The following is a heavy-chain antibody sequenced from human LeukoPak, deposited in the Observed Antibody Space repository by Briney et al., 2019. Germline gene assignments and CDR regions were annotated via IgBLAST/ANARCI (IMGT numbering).Heavy chain of an antibody. CDR3: AREYSSSWKNDAFDI. V-gene: IGHV3-11*04. Sequence: TGGSLRLSCAASGFTVSSNYMSWVRQAPGKGLEWVSYISSSGSTIYYADSVKGRFTISRDNAKNSLYLQMNSLRAEDTAVYYCAREYSSSWKNDAFDIWGQGTMVTVSS. CDR2: ISSSGSTI. D-gene: IGHD6-13*01. CDR1: GFTVSSNY. J-gene: IGHJ3*02.